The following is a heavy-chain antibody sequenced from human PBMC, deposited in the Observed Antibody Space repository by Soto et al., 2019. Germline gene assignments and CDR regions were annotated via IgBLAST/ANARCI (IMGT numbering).Heavy chain of an antibody. V-gene: IGHV3-74*01. CDR1: GFTFSSYW. Sequence: EVQLVESGGGLVQPGGSLRLSCAASGFTFSSYWMHWVRQAPGKGLVWVSRINSDGSSTTYADSVKGRFTISRDNAKNTLYLQMNSLRAEDTAVYYCARGGSLNWYFDLWGRGALVTVSS. CDR2: INSDGSST. D-gene: IGHD2-15*01. J-gene: IGHJ2*01. CDR3: ARGGSLNWYFDL.